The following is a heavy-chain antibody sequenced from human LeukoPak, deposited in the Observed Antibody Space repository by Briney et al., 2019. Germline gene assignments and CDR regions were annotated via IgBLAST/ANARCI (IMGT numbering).Heavy chain of an antibody. Sequence: GGSLRLSCGASGFTFSSYGMLWGRHDPGKVLEWVAAISYDGSSKYYADSVKGRFSISRDNSKNTLYLQMNSLRAEDTAVYYCANTSPDIVVVEPYPALPDYWGQGTLVTVSS. V-gene: IGHV3-30*18. CDR3: ANTSPDIVVVEPYPALPDY. D-gene: IGHD2-2*01. CDR1: GFTFSSYG. J-gene: IGHJ4*02. CDR2: ISYDGSSK.